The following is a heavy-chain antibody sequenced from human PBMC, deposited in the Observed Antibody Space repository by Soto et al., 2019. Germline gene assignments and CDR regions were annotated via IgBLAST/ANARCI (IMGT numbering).Heavy chain of an antibody. CDR1: GGSISNYY. D-gene: IGHD3-10*01. V-gene: IGHV4-4*07. CDR2: IHPSGST. CDR3: GRAGSEARNFDY. Sequence: QVLLQESGPGLVKPLATLSLTCTVSGGSISNYYWSWIRQSAGKGLEWIGRIHPSGSTNYKPSLRGRVTLSENPSKNKFPRGRTSVPAADRAVYYWGRAGSEARNFDYGGRGPLVTVSS. J-gene: IGHJ4*02.